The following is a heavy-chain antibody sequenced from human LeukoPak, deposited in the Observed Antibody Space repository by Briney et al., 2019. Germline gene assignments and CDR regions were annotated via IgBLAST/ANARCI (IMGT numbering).Heavy chain of an antibody. D-gene: IGHD2-15*01. Sequence: PGRSLRLSCAASGFTFSSYGMHWVRQAPGKGLEWVAFIRYDGSNKYYADSVKGRFTISRDNSKNTLYLQMNSLRAEDTAVYYCAAASYYYYYYYMDVWGKGTTVTVSS. CDR3: AAASYYYYYYYMDV. CDR2: IRYDGSNK. V-gene: IGHV3-30*02. CDR1: GFTFSSYG. J-gene: IGHJ6*03.